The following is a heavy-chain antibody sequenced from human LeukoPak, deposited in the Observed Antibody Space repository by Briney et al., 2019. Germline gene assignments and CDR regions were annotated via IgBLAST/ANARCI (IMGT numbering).Heavy chain of an antibody. D-gene: IGHD2-15*01. V-gene: IGHV4-4*07. Sequence: SETLSLTCTLSGGSLSGHYWSWLRQPAGKGLEWIGRTYTYGNTNYNPSLKSRVTISVDTSKNQFSLKLNSMTAADTAVYYCARDMGWFYCPFYLWGQGTLVRVSS. CDR2: TYTYGNT. J-gene: IGHJ4*03. CDR1: GGSLSGHY. CDR3: ARDMGWFYCPFYL.